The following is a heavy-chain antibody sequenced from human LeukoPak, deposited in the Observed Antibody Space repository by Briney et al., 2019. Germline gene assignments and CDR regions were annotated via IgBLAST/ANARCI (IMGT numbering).Heavy chain of an antibody. J-gene: IGHJ4*02. CDR2: ISSSSSYI. V-gene: IGHV3-21*01. CDR3: ARRGMAGIDY. D-gene: IGHD3-10*01. CDR1: GFTFSSYS. Sequence: GGSLRPSCAASGFTFSSYSMNWVRQAPGKGLEWVSSISSSSSYIYYADSVKGRFTISRDNAKNSLYLQMNSLRAEDTAVYYCARRGMAGIDYWGQGTVLTV.